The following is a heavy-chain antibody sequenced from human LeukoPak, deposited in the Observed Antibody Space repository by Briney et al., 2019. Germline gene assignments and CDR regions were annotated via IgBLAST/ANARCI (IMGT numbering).Heavy chain of an antibody. D-gene: IGHD6-19*01. CDR2: IYYSGST. Sequence: SETLSLTCTVSGGSISSSRYYWGWIRQPPGKGLEWIGSIYYSGSTYYNPSLKSRVTISVDTSKNQFSLKLSSVTAADTAVYYCARVGIAVAGYDAFDIWGQGTMVTVSS. CDR3: ARVGIAVAGYDAFDI. CDR1: GGSISSSRYY. J-gene: IGHJ3*02. V-gene: IGHV4-39*07.